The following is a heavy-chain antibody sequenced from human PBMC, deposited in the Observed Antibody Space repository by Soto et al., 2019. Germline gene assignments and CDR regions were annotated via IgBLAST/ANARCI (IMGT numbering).Heavy chain of an antibody. CDR2: MGGSDDSK. D-gene: IGHD6-19*01. CDR3: ARDQISGWYDN. J-gene: IGHJ5*02. V-gene: IGHV3-23*01. CDR1: GFAFGRYA. Sequence: EVQLLESGGGLVKPGGSLRLSCAASGFAFGRYALSWVRQAPGKGLEWVSAMGGSDDSKSYADSVKGRFTISRDDPKNTLFLEMNSLRPEDTAIYFCARDQISGWYDNWGQGTLVTVSS.